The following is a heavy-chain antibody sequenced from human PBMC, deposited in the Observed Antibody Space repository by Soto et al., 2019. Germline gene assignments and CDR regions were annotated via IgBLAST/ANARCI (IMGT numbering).Heavy chain of an antibody. CDR1: GGTFNNYP. D-gene: IGHD5-12*01. CDR2: SIPIFGTA. CDR3: ARGRGYSGDDHYYYFDMDV. V-gene: IGHV1-69*01. J-gene: IGHJ6*02. Sequence: QVQLVQSGAEVKKPASSVKVSCKAPGGTFNNYPITWVRQAPGEGLEWMGGSIPIFGTANYAQNFQGRVTISVDDSTSTAYMELSSLRSEDTAVYYCARGRGYSGDDHYYYFDMDVWGQGTTVTVSS.